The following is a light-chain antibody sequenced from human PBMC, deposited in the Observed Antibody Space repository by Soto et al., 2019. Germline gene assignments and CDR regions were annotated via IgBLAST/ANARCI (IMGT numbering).Light chain of an antibody. Sequence: DIQMTQSPSTLSASVVDRVTITCRASQSISTWLAWYQQKPEKAPKLLIYDASSLESGVPSRFSGSGSGTEFTLTISSLQPDDFATYYCQQYNSYSPKFGQGTKVDIK. CDR3: QQYNSYSPK. CDR1: QSISTW. J-gene: IGKJ1*01. V-gene: IGKV1-5*01. CDR2: DAS.